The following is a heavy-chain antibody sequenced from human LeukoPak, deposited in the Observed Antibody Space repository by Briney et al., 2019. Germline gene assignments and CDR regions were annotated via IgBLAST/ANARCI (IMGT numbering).Heavy chain of an antibody. V-gene: IGHV4-34*01. CDR2: INHSGST. CDR1: GGSFSGYY. Sequence: SETLSLTCAVYGGSFSGYYWSWIRQPPGKGREGMGEINHSGSTNYNPSLKSRVTISVDTSKNQFSLQLSSVTAADTAVYYCARQARAVAGRRGRRPFDYWGQGTLVTVSS. D-gene: IGHD6-19*01. J-gene: IGHJ4*02. CDR3: ARQARAVAGRRGRRPFDY.